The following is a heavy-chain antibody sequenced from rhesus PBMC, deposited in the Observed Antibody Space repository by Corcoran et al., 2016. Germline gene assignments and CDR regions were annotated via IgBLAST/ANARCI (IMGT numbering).Heavy chain of an antibody. CDR2: IYGSSGST. J-gene: IGHJ3*01. Sequence: QVQLQESGPGVVKPSETLSLTCAVSGGSISSGYAWIRRRQPPVKGLEWIGYIYGSSGSTNYNPSLKNRVTISKDASKNQFSLKLSSVTAADTAVYYCARDYYTGGAFDFWGQGLRVTVSS. CDR3: ARDYYTGGAFDF. V-gene: IGHV4-76*01. CDR1: GGSISSGYA. D-gene: IGHD3-16*01.